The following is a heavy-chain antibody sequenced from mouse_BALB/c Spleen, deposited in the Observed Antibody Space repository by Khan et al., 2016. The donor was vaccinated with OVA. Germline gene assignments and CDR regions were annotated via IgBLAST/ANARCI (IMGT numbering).Heavy chain of an antibody. J-gene: IGHJ4*01. CDR3: GRDGSRYNYAMDY. V-gene: IGHV3-2*02. D-gene: IGHD2-3*01. CDR1: GYSITSDYA. Sequence: EVQLQESGPGLVNPSQSLSLTCTVTGYSITSDYAWNWIRQFPGNKLKWMGYINYSGSTNYNPALKSRISITRETSKNQFFLQLNSVTTEDTATYYCGRDGSRYNYAMDYWGQGTSVTVCS. CDR2: INYSGST.